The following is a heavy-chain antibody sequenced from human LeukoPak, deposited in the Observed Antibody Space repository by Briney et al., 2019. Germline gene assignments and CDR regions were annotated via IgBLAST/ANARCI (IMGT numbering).Heavy chain of an antibody. V-gene: IGHV3-30*18. CDR3: AKTLLVRGGAFDI. J-gene: IGHJ3*02. CDR1: GFTFSSYG. D-gene: IGHD4-23*01. CDR2: ISYDGSNK. Sequence: GGSLRLSCAASGFTFSSYGMHWVRQAPGKGLEWVAVISYDGSNKYYADSVKGRFTISRDNSKNTLYLQMNSLRAEDTAVYYRAKTLLVRGGAFDIWGQGTMVTVSS.